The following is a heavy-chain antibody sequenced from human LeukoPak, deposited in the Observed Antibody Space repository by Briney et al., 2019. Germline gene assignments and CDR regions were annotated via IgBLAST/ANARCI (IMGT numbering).Heavy chain of an antibody. V-gene: IGHV1-69*01. J-gene: IGHJ5*02. CDR2: IIPIFGTA. CDR1: GGTFSSYA. CDR3: ARGARYCSSTSSYIWFDP. D-gene: IGHD2-2*02. Sequence: SLKVSCKASGGTFSSYAISWVLQAPGQGLEWMGGIIPIFGTANYAQKFQGRVTITADESTSTAYMELSSLRSEDTAVYYCARGARYCSSTSSYIWFDPWGQGTLVTVSS.